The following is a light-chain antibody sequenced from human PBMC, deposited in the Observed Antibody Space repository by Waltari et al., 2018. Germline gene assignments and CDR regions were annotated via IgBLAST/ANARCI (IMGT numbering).Light chain of an antibody. Sequence: EIVLTQSPTTLSVSPGERATLSCRASQSFSSYLAWYQQKPGRAPRLLIYEASSRATGVSARFSGSGSGTEFTLPISSLQSEDFAVYYCQQYSNWPITFGQGTRLESK. CDR3: QQYSNWPIT. CDR2: EAS. V-gene: IGKV3-15*01. J-gene: IGKJ5*01. CDR1: QSFSSY.